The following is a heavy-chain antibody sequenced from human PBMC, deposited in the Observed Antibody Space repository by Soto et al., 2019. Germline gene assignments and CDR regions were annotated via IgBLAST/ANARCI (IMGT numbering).Heavy chain of an antibody. CDR3: AKDVTLYINSPGPDFGY. J-gene: IGHJ4*02. Sequence: PGGSLRLSCAASEITFSKYVMIWVRQAPGKGLEWVATLTIRGGTYYADSVKGRFTISRDNSKNTLYLQMNSLRGEDTAVYYCAKDVTLYINSPGPDFGYWGQGTLVTVSS. D-gene: IGHD3-3*01. CDR2: LTIRGGT. V-gene: IGHV3-23*01. CDR1: EITFSKYV.